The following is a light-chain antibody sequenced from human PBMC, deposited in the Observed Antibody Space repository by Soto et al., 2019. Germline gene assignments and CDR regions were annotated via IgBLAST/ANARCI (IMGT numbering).Light chain of an antibody. CDR1: QSVSSSF. CDR3: QHYGSSPLT. J-gene: IGKJ4*01. CDR2: GAS. Sequence: EIGLTQSPGTLSLSPGERATLSCRASQSVSSSFLAWYQQKPGQAPRLLIYGASIRATGIPDRFSGSGSGTEFTLTISRLEPEDVAVYYCQHYGSSPLTFGGGTKVEIK. V-gene: IGKV3-20*01.